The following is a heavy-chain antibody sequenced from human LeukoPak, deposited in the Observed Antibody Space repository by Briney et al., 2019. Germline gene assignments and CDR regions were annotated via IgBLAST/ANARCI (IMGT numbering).Heavy chain of an antibody. V-gene: IGHV3-7*05. Sequence: PGASLSLSFAASGFTFSSYWMSWVRQAPGKGLEWVANIKQDGSEKYYVDSVKGRITISRDNAKNSLYLQMSSLRAEDTAVYYCARDAGQQPHDYWGQGTLVTVSS. CDR1: GFTFSSYW. D-gene: IGHD6-13*01. CDR2: IKQDGSEK. J-gene: IGHJ4*02. CDR3: ARDAGQQPHDY.